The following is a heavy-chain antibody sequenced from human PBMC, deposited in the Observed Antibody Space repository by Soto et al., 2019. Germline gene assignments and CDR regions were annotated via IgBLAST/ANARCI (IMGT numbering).Heavy chain of an antibody. J-gene: IGHJ4*02. CDR2: INAGNGNT. CDR3: ARSPGYSYGDY. CDR1: GYTFTSYA. D-gene: IGHD5-18*01. Sequence: QVQLVQSGAEVKKPGASVKVSCKASGYTFTSYAMHWVRQAPGQRLEWMGWINAGNGNTKYSQKFQGRVTITRDTAASTAYMELSSLRSEDTAVYYCARSPGYSYGDYWGQGTLVTVSS. V-gene: IGHV1-3*01.